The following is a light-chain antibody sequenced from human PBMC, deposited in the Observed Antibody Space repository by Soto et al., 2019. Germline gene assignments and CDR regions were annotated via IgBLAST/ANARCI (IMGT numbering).Light chain of an antibody. CDR3: QQADSLPIT. CDR1: EDINSR. V-gene: IGKV1-12*01. Sequence: DMQITQSPSSVSASVGDRVTISCRASEDINSRLAWYQQKPGNAPKLLIYAAFILQSGVPSRFSGYGSGTDFTLSISSLQPEDFANYYCQQADSLPITFGQGTRMEIK. J-gene: IGKJ5*01. CDR2: AAF.